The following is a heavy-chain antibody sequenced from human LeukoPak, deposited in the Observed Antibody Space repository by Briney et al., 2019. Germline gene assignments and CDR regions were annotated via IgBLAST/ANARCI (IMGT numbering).Heavy chain of an antibody. V-gene: IGHV1-69*05. D-gene: IGHD6-19*01. CDR3: ASRSGLAVARNYYYMDV. J-gene: IGHJ6*03. CDR2: IIPIFGTA. CDR1: GYRFTTYG. Sequence: SVKVSCKASGYRFTTYGISWVRQAPGQGLEWMGGIIPIFGTANYAQKFQGRVTITTDESTSTAYMELSSLRSEDTAVYYCASRSGLAVARNYYYMDVWGKGTTVTVSS.